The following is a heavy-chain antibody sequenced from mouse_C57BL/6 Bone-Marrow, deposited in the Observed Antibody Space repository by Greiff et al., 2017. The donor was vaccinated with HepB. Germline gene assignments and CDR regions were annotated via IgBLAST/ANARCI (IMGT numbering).Heavy chain of an antibody. CDR3: TTRGNLDY. CDR2: IDPENGDT. J-gene: IGHJ2*01. V-gene: IGHV14-4*01. Sequence: EVQGVESGAELVRPGASVKLSCTASGFNIKDDYMHWVKQRPEQGLEWIGWIDPENGDTEYASKFQGKATITADTSSNTAYLQLSSLTSEDTAVYYCTTRGNLDYWGQGTTRTVSS. D-gene: IGHD2-1*01. CDR1: GFNIKDDY.